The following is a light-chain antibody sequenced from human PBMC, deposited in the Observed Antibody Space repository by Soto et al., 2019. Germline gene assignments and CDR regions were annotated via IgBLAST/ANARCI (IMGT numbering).Light chain of an antibody. V-gene: IGKV3-20*01. CDR1: QSVSSSY. CDR2: GAS. Sequence: EIVLTQSPGTLSLSPGERATLSCRASQSVSSSYLAGYQQKPGQAPRLLIYGASSRATGIPEKFSGRGSETDFTLTISRLEPEDFAVYYGQQYGSSSWTFGQGTKVEIK. CDR3: QQYGSSSWT. J-gene: IGKJ1*01.